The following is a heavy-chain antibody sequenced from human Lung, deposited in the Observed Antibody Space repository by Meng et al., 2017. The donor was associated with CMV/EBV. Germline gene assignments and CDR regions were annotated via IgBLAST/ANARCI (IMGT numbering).Heavy chain of an antibody. Sequence: GGSLRLXCAASGFTFDDYAMHWARQVPGKGLEWVSGISWNSGTIDYADSVKGRFINSRDNAKNFLYLQMNSLGAEDTALYYCARSLEWSRLTIDFWGQGPLVTVSS. CDR3: ARSLEWSRLTIDF. D-gene: IGHD3-3*01. CDR2: ISWNSGTI. V-gene: IGHV3-9*01. CDR1: GFTFDDYA. J-gene: IGHJ4*02.